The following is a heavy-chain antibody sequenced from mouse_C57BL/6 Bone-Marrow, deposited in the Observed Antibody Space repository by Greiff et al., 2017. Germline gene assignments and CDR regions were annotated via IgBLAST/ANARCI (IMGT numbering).Heavy chain of an antibody. J-gene: IGHJ4*01. D-gene: IGHD2-1*01. CDR2: IDPSDSET. V-gene: IGHV1-52*01. CDR3: AREGIYYDYYAMDY. Sequence: QVQLQQPGAELVRPGSSVKLSCKASGYTFTSYWMHWVTPRPIQGLEWIGNIDPSDSETHYNQKFKDKATLTVDKSSSTAYMQLSSLTSEDSAVYYCAREGIYYDYYAMDYWGQGTSVTVSS. CDR1: GYTFTSYW.